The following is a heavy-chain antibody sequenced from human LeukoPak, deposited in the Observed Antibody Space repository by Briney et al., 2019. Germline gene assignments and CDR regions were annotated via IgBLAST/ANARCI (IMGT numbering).Heavy chain of an antibody. V-gene: IGHV4-39*07. Sequence: MSSETLSLTCTVSGGSISSSSYYWGWIRQPPGKGLEWIGNIYYSGSTYYNPSLKSRLTISVDTSKNQFSLKLSSVTAADTAVYYCARDPNDSSGYRLWGQGTLVTVSS. CDR1: GGSISSSSYY. CDR2: IYYSGST. CDR3: ARDPNDSSGYRL. D-gene: IGHD3-22*01. J-gene: IGHJ4*02.